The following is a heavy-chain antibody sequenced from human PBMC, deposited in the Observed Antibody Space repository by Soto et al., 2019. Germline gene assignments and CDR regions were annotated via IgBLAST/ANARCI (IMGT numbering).Heavy chain of an antibody. Sequence: GGSLRLSCAASGFSFSGYWMFWVRQPPGKGLVWVSRIDGDGTNTDYADSVKGRFTIYRDNAKNTLYLQMNSLSADDSAVYYCARRALNGDADCWGQGTRVTVSS. CDR2: IDGDGTNT. V-gene: IGHV3-74*01. CDR1: GFSFSGYW. J-gene: IGHJ1*01. CDR3: ARRALNGDADC. D-gene: IGHD2-21*01.